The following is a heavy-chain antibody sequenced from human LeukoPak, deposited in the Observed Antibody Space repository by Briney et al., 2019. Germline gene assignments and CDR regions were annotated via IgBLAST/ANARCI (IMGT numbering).Heavy chain of an antibody. D-gene: IGHD3-22*01. Sequence: GGSLRLSCAASGFTFEDYAMHWVRQAPGKGLEWVSGISWNSGTIGYADSVKGRFTISRDNAKNSLYLQMNSLRAEDTALYYCAKDSDSTGYYSVGAFDIWGQGTMVTVSS. V-gene: IGHV3-9*01. CDR1: GFTFEDYA. CDR2: ISWNSGTI. J-gene: IGHJ3*02. CDR3: AKDSDSTGYYSVGAFDI.